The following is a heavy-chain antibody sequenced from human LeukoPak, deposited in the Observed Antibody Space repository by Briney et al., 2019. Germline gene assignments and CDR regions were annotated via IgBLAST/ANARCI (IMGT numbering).Heavy chain of an antibody. CDR3: AREAGHYGSGSLDY. CDR2: ISAYNGNT. CDR1: GYTFTSYG. Sequence: GASVEVSCKASGYTFTSYGISWVRQAPGQGLEWMGWISAYNGNTNYAQKLQGRVTMTTDTSTSTAYMELRSLRSDDTAVYYCAREAGHYGSGSLDYWGQGTLVTVSS. D-gene: IGHD3-10*01. J-gene: IGHJ4*02. V-gene: IGHV1-18*01.